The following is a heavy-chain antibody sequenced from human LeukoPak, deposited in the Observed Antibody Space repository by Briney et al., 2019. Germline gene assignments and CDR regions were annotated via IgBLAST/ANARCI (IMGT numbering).Heavy chain of an antibody. Sequence: SETLSLTCTVSGGSINTSSYFWGWIRQPPGKGLEWIGKIYYSGSTYYNPSLRSRVTISVDTSKNQFSLRLSSVTAADTAVYYCARHGIYVSGSYYNLLAYFFDYWGRGALVTVSS. CDR1: GGSINTSSYF. V-gene: IGHV4-39*01. D-gene: IGHD3-10*01. J-gene: IGHJ4*02. CDR3: ARHGIYVSGSYYNLLAYFFDY. CDR2: IYYSGST.